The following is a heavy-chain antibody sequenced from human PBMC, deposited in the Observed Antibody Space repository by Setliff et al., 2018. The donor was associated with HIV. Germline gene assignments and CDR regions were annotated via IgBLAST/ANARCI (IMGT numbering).Heavy chain of an antibody. Sequence: PGGSLRLSCAASGFTFSTYSMNWVRQAPGRGLEWVSYISRSGDTIDYADSVKGRFTISRDNSKNTVYLQMNNTRVEDTAVYYCATTYFHGSGNYGGFYFESWGQGTLVTVSS. V-gene: IGHV3-48*01. D-gene: IGHD3-10*01. CDR3: ATTYFHGSGNYGGFYFES. CDR2: ISRSGDTI. J-gene: IGHJ4*02. CDR1: GFTFSTYS.